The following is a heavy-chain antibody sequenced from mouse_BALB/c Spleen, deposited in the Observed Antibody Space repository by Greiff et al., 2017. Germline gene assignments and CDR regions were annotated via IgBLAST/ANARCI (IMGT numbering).Heavy chain of an antibody. Sequence: QVQLQESGAELAKPGASVKMSCKASGYTFTSYWMHWVKQRPGQGLEWIGYINPSTGYTKYNQKFKDKATLTADKSSSTAYMQLSSLTSEDSAVYYCASLLKELAYWGQGTLVTVSA. CDR1: GYTFTSYW. V-gene: IGHV1-7*01. J-gene: IGHJ3*01. D-gene: IGHD1-3*01. CDR3: ASLLKELAY. CDR2: INPSTGYT.